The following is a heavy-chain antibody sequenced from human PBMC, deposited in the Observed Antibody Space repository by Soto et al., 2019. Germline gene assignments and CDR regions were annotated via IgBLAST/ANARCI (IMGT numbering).Heavy chain of an antibody. Sequence: GGSLRLSCAASGFTFSSYSMNWVRQAPGKGLEWVSYISSSSSTIYYADSVKGRFTISRDNAKNSLYLQMNSLRAEDTAVYYCARMKEGDIVVVPAARPTYYYYYYMDVWGKGTTVTVSS. J-gene: IGHJ6*03. CDR3: ARMKEGDIVVVPAARPTYYYYYYMDV. D-gene: IGHD2-2*02. CDR1: GFTFSSYS. V-gene: IGHV3-48*01. CDR2: ISSSSSTI.